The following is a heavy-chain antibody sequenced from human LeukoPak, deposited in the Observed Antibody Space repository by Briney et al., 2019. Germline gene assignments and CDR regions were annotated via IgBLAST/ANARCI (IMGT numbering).Heavy chain of an antibody. CDR3: ARMGWSSGYYLVDY. Sequence: SETLSLTCTVSGGSISSYYWSWIRQPPGKGLEWIGYIYYSGSTNYNPSLKSQVTISVDTSKNQFSLKLSSVTAADTAVYYCARMGWSSGYYLVDYWGQGTLVTVSS. V-gene: IGHV4-59*01. CDR2: IYYSGST. CDR1: GGSISSYY. J-gene: IGHJ4*02. D-gene: IGHD3-22*01.